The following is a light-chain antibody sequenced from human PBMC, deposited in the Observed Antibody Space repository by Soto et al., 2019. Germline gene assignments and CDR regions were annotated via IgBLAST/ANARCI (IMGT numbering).Light chain of an antibody. J-gene: IGKJ2*01. V-gene: IGKV1-5*01. CDR3: QQYNHDPYT. CDR1: QSIVNW. Sequence: DIQMTQSPSTLSASVGDRVIVTCRASQSIVNWLAWYQQKPGKAPKLLISDASKLESGVPSRFSGVGSGTEFTLTISSLQPDDSATYFCQQYNHDPYTFGQGTKLEIK. CDR2: DAS.